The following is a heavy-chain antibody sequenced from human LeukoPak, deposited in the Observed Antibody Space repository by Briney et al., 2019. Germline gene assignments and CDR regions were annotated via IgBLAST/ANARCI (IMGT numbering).Heavy chain of an antibody. V-gene: IGHV4-34*01. CDR3: ARGRITIFGVVIMIYYFDY. D-gene: IGHD3-3*01. J-gene: IGHJ4*02. CDR1: GGSFSGCY. CDR2: INHSGST. Sequence: SETLSLTCAVYGGSFSGCYWSWIRQPPGKGLEWIGEINHSGSTNYNPSLKSRVTISVDTSKNQFSLKLSSVTAADTAVYYCARGRITIFGVVIMIYYFDYWGQGTLVTVSS.